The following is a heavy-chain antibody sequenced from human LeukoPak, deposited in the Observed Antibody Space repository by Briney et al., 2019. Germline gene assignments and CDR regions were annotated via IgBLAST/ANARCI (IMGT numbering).Heavy chain of an antibody. CDR3: ARDRGYDFWSGYYSLYFDY. D-gene: IGHD3-3*01. CDR2: INYSGST. V-gene: IGHV4-59*01. J-gene: IGHJ4*02. Sequence: SETLSLTCTVSGGSISSYYWSWIRQPPGKGLEWIGYINYSGSTNYNPSLKSRVTISVDTSKNQFSLKLSSVTAADTAVYYCARDRGYDFWSGYYSLYFDYWGQGTLVTVSS. CDR1: GGSISSYY.